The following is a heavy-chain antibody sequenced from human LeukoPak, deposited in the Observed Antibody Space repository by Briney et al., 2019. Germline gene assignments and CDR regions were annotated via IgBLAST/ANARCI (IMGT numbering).Heavy chain of an antibody. J-gene: IGHJ6*02. V-gene: IGHV3-23*01. D-gene: IGHD1-26*01. CDR3: VKDRGGSPFYGMDV. CDR1: GFTFSSYA. CDR2: ISGSGGAGT. Sequence: GGSLRLSCAGSGFTFSSYAMSWVRQAPGKGLEWVSTISGSGGAGTYYADCVKGRFTVSRDNSRNTLYLPMNRLRAEDTAVYYCVKDRGGSPFYGMDVWGQGTTVTVSS.